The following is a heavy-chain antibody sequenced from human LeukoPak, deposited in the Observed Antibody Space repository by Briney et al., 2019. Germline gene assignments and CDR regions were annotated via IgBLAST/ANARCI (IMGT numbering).Heavy chain of an antibody. CDR1: GGSISSSSYY. CDR3: ARQGGTTYYYDSSGQGGWFDP. D-gene: IGHD3-22*01. CDR2: IYISGST. Sequence: SETLSLTCTVSGGSISSSSYYWGWIRQPPGKGREWIGSIYISGSTYYNPSLKSRVTISVDTSKNQFSLKLSSVTAADTAVYYCARQGGTTYYYDSSGQGGWFDPWGQGTLVTVSS. J-gene: IGHJ5*02. V-gene: IGHV4-39*01.